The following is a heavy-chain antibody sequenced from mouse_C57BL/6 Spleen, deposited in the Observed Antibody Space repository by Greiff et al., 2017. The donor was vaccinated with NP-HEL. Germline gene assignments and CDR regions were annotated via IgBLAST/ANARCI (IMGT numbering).Heavy chain of an antibody. V-gene: IGHV1-22*01. CDR3: ARAGIIYYSNFGY. D-gene: IGHD2-5*01. Sequence: EVQLQQSGPELVKPGASVKMSCKASGYTFTDYYMHWVKQSHGKSLEWIGYINPNNGGTSYNQKFKGKATLTVNKSSSTAYMELRSLTSEDSAVYYCARAGIIYYSNFGYWGQGATLTVSS. CDR1: GYTFTDYY. J-gene: IGHJ2*01. CDR2: INPNNGGT.